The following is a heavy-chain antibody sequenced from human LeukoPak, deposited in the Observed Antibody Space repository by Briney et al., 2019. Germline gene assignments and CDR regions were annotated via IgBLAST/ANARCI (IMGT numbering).Heavy chain of an antibody. V-gene: IGHV3-30*02. CDR3: AKDPDCTSGICYTFFDY. CDR1: GFTFSSYG. D-gene: IGHD2-8*01. CDR2: IRYDGSNK. J-gene: IGHJ4*02. Sequence: GGSLRLSCAASGFTFSSYGMHWVRQAPGKGLEWVAFIRYDGSNKYYADSVKGRFTISRDNSMNTLYLQMNSLRAEDTAVYYCAKDPDCTSGICYTFFDYWGQGTLVTVSS.